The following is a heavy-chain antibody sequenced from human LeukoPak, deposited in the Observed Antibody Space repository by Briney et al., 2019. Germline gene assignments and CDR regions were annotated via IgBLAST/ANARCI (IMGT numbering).Heavy chain of an antibody. CDR1: GFTFSSYA. D-gene: IGHD6-6*01. V-gene: IGHV3-23*01. CDR3: AKEQSSSGFFDY. J-gene: IGHJ4*02. Sequence: GGSLRLSCAASGFTFSSYAMSWVRQATGKGLECVSAISGRGDRTYYADSVKGRFTISRDNSKNTLYLQMNSLRAEDTAVYYCAKEQSSSGFFDYWGQGTLVTVSS. CDR2: ISGRGDRT.